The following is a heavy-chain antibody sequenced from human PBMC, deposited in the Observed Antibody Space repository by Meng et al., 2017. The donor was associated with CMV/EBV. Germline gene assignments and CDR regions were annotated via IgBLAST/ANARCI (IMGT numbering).Heavy chain of an antibody. J-gene: IGHJ4*02. CDR2: IDPNSGAT. Sequence: ASVKVSCKGSGYSFTSYYIHWVRQAPGQGLEWMGWIDPNSGATNYAQKFQGRVTMTRDTSISTSYMELSRLKSDDTAVYYCARVTVMLPYAKDFDYWGQGTLVTVSS. V-gene: IGHV1-2*02. D-gene: IGHD2-8*01. CDR3: ARVTVMLPYAKDFDY. CDR1: GYSFTSYY.